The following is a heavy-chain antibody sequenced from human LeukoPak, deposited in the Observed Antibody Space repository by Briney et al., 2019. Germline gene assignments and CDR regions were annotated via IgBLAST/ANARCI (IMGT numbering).Heavy chain of an antibody. V-gene: IGHV4-4*02. D-gene: IGHD1-26*01. CDR1: GDSISTTKW. CDR2: IFHSGST. CDR3: ARDRGGSGSCSPPDAFDI. J-gene: IGHJ3*02. Sequence: SGTLSLTCAVSGDSISTTKWWSWVRQAPGKGLEWIGEIFHSGSTNYNPSLKSRVTISVDKSKNQFSLSLSSVTAADTAVYYCARDRGGSGSCSPPDAFDIWGQGTMVTVSP.